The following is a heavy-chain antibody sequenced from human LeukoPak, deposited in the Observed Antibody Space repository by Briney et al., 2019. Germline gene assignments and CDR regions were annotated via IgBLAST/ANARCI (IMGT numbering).Heavy chain of an antibody. CDR1: GDSVSSGSYY. Sequence: SSETLSLTCTVSGDSVSSGSYYWSWIRQPPGKGLEWIGYISYRGSTNYIPSLKSRVTISVDTSKNQFSLKLSSVSGADTAVYYCARGASGSSMSDYWGQGTLVTVSS. D-gene: IGHD1-26*01. CDR3: ARGASGSSMSDY. V-gene: IGHV4-61*01. CDR2: ISYRGST. J-gene: IGHJ4*02.